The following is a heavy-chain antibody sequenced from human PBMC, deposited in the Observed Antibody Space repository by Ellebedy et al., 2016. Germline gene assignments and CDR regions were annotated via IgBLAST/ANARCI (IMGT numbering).Heavy chain of an antibody. CDR2: ISASGDGT. CDR3: AKESYDSSIYYYFDY. D-gene: IGHD3-22*01. V-gene: IGHV3-23*01. J-gene: IGHJ4*02. Sequence: GESLKISXAASGFTFSSYGMHWVRQAPGKGLEWVSTISASGDGTYSADSVKGRFTISRDNSKNTLYLQMNSLRAEDTAEYYCAKESYDSSIYYYFDYWGQGTLVTVS. CDR1: GFTFSSYG.